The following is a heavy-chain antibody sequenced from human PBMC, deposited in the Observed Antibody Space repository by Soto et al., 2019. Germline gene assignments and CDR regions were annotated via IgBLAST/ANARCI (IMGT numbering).Heavy chain of an antibody. Sequence: EVQLLESGGGLVQPGGSLRLSCPASGFTFSSNAMSWVRQAPGKGLEWVSAIRGSGGSTYYADSVKGRFTISRDNSKNTLYLQMNSLRAEDTAVYYCAKGPRITMVRGAYGMDVWGQGTTVTVSS. D-gene: IGHD3-10*01. J-gene: IGHJ6*02. V-gene: IGHV3-23*01. CDR2: IRGSGGST. CDR1: GFTFSSNA. CDR3: AKGPRITMVRGAYGMDV.